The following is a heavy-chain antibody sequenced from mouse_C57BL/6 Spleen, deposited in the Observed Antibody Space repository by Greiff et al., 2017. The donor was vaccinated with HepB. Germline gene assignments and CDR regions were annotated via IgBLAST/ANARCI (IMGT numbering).Heavy chain of an antibody. J-gene: IGHJ2*01. V-gene: IGHV5-6*01. CDR2: ISSGGSYT. CDR3: ARLGPDGYYFDY. Sequence: EVQLVESGGDLVKPGGSLKLSCAASGFTFSSYGLSWVRQTPDKRLEWVATISSGGSYTYYPDSVKGRFTISRDNAKNTLYLQMSSLKSEDTAMYYCARLGPDGYYFDYWGQGTTLTVSS. D-gene: IGHD2-3*01. CDR1: GFTFSSYG.